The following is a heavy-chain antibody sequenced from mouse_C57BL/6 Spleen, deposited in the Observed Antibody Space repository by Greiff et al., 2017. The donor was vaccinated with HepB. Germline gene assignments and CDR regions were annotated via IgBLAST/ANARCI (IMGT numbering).Heavy chain of an antibody. CDR3: ARRRRKDYYAMDY. V-gene: IGHV1-85*01. Sequence: VQLQQSGPELVKPGASVKLSCKASGYTFTSYDINWVKQRPGQGLEWIGWIYPRDGSTKYNEKFKGKATLTVDTSSSTAYMELHSLTSEDSAVYFCARRRRKDYYAMDYWGQGTSVTVSS. CDR1: GYTFTSYD. J-gene: IGHJ4*01. CDR2: IYPRDGST.